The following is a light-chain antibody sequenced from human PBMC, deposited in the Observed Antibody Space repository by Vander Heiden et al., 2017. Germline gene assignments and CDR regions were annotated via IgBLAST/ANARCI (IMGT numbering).Light chain of an antibody. CDR3: QAWDSSTAWHVV. CDR2: QDS. V-gene: IGLV3-1*01. CDR1: KLGNKY. J-gene: IGLJ2*01. Sequence: SYELTQLPSVSVSPGQTASITCSGDKLGNKYACWYQQKPGQSPVLVIYQDSKRPSGIPERFSGSNSGNTATLTISGTQAMDEADYYCQAWDSSTAWHVVFGGGTKLTVL.